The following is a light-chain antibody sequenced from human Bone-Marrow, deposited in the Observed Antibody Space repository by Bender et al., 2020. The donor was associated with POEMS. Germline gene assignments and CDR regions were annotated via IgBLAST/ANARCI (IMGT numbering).Light chain of an antibody. CDR2: EGD. CDR3: CSYAGSNTYV. V-gene: IGLV2-23*01. J-gene: IGLJ1*01. Sequence: QSALTQPASVSGSPGQSITISCAGTSSDVGSYNLVSWYQQHPGKAPKVMIFEGDKRSSGVSNRLSGSKSDNTAVMTSSGLQREGEADYYCCSYAGSNTYVFGTGPKVTVL. CDR1: SSDVGSYNL.